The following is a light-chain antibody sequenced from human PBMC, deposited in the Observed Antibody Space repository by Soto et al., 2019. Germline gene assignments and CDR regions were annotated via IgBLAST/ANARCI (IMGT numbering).Light chain of an antibody. CDR1: QSLSSY. Sequence: EIVMTQSPATLSVSPGERATLSCRASQSLSSYLAWYQQKPGQAPRLLIYGASTRATGIPARFSGSGSGTEFTLTISSLQSEDFAVYYCQQYNNWPYTFDQGTKLEIK. J-gene: IGKJ2*01. CDR2: GAS. V-gene: IGKV3-15*01. CDR3: QQYNNWPYT.